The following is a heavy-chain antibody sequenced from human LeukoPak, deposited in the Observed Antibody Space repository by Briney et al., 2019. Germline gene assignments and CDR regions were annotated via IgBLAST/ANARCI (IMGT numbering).Heavy chain of an antibody. J-gene: IGHJ4*02. CDR3: AKGHIVVVPAAIMEVFDY. CDR2: ITNTGSGI. D-gene: IGHD2-2*01. CDR1: GFTFSLYY. Sequence: PGGSLRLSCAASGFTFSLYYMSWIRQAPGKGLEWVSYITNTGSGIHYADSVKGRFTISRDNAKNSLYLQMNSLRAEDTAVYYCAKGHIVVVPAAIMEVFDYWGQGTLVTVSS. V-gene: IGHV3-11*01.